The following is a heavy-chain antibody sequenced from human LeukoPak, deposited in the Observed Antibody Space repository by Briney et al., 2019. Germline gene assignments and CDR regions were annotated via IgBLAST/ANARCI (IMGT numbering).Heavy chain of an antibody. V-gene: IGHV1-2*02. J-gene: IGHJ4*02. CDR2: INPNSGGT. CDR3: ARGAQYSSGWYLHFDY. Sequence: ASVKVSCKASGYTFTGYYMHWVRQAPGQGLEWMGWINPNSGGTNYAQKFQGRVTMTRDTSISTAYMELSRLRSDDTAVYYCARGAQYSSGWYLHFDYWGQGTLVTVSS. CDR1: GYTFTGYY. D-gene: IGHD6-19*01.